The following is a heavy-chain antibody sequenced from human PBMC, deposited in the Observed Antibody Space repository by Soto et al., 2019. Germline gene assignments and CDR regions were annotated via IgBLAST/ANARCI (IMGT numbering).Heavy chain of an antibody. CDR1: GGSISSSSYY. D-gene: IGHD5-18*01. CDR3: ARKTAMGNFDY. J-gene: IGHJ4*02. Sequence: SETLSLTCTVSGGSISSSSYYWGWIRQPPGKGLEWIGSIYYSGSTYYNPSLKSRVTISVDTSKNQFSLKLSSVTAADTAVYYCARKTAMGNFDYWGQGTLVTVSS. V-gene: IGHV4-39*01. CDR2: IYYSGST.